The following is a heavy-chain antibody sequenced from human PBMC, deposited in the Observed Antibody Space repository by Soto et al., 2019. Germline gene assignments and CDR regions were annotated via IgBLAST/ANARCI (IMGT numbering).Heavy chain of an antibody. CDR3: ARPRGYNWNTVFDY. Sequence: GESLNISCKGSGYSFTNYWISLVRQLPVKDLEWMGRSEPSDSYTNYSPSFQGHVTISADKSISTAYLQWSSLKVSDTAMYYCARPRGYNWNTVFDYWGQGTLVTVSS. J-gene: IGHJ4*02. V-gene: IGHV5-10-1*01. D-gene: IGHD1-20*01. CDR2: SEPSDSYT. CDR1: GYSFTNYW.